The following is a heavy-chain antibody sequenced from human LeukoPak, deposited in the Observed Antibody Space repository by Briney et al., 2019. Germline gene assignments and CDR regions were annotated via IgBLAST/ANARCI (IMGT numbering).Heavy chain of an antibody. D-gene: IGHD4-11*01. J-gene: IGHJ6*02. CDR2: TIPILGIA. CDR3: ATPGTVTTLDYYYYGMDV. CDR1: GGTFSSYA. Sequence: ASVKVSCKASGGTFSSYAISWVRQAPGQGLEWMGRTIPILGIANYAQKFQGRVTITADKSTSTAYMELSSLRSEDTAVYSCATPGTVTTLDYYYYGMDVWGQGTTVTVSS. V-gene: IGHV1-69*04.